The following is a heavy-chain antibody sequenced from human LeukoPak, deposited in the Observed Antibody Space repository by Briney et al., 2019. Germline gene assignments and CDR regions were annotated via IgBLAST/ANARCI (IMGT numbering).Heavy chain of an antibody. D-gene: IGHD3-9*01. CDR1: GFTFSSYG. CDR2: IWYDGSNK. J-gene: IGHJ4*02. V-gene: IGHV3-33*01. Sequence: GGSLRLSCAASGFTFSSYGMRWVSQAPGKGLEWVAVIWYDGSNKYYADSVKGRFTISRDNSKNTLYLQMNSLRAEDTAVYYCARDRRHYDILTGYNYYFDYWGQGTLVTVSS. CDR3: ARDRRHYDILTGYNYYFDY.